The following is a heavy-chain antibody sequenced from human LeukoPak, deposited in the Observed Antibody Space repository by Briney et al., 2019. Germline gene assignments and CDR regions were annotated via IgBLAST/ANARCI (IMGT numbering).Heavy chain of an antibody. CDR3: AKIQETIFGVGYFDY. V-gene: IGHV3-23*01. CDR1: AFTFSSYA. CDR2: ITDSGGRT. Sequence: PGGSLRLSCAAPAFTFSSYAMTWVRQAPGKGLEWVSSITDSGGRTFYADSVKGRFTMSRDNSKNTLYLQMNGLRAEDTAIYYCAKIQETIFGVGYFDYWGPGTRVTVSS. D-gene: IGHD3-3*01. J-gene: IGHJ4*02.